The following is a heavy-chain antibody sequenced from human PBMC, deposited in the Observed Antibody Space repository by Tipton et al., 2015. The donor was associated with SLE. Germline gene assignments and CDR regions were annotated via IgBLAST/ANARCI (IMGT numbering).Heavy chain of an antibody. CDR2: IRYDGSNK. CDR1: GFTFSSYG. Sequence: SLRLSCAASGFTFSSYGMHWVRQAPGKGLEWVAFIRYDGSNKYYVDSVKGRFTISRDNSKNTLYLQMNSLRVDDTAVYYCAKGLYCSSTSCQGAFDIWGQGTMVTVS. J-gene: IGHJ3*02. D-gene: IGHD2-2*01. V-gene: IGHV3-30*02. CDR3: AKGLYCSSTSCQGAFDI.